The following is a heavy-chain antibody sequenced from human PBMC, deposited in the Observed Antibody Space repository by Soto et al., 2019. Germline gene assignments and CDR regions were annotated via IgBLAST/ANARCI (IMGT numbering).Heavy chain of an antibody. V-gene: IGHV4-34*01. Sequence: QVQLQQWGAGLLKPSETLSLTCAVYGGSFSGYYWSWIRQPPGKGLEWIGEINHSGSTNYNPSLKRLGHISVDTSKNQFSLQLRSVTAADTAVYYCARGGSVSYYYGSGRPQSSMDVWGQGTTVTVSS. D-gene: IGHD3-10*01. CDR1: GGSFSGYY. CDR3: ARGGSVSYYYGSGRPQSSMDV. J-gene: IGHJ6*02. CDR2: INHSGST.